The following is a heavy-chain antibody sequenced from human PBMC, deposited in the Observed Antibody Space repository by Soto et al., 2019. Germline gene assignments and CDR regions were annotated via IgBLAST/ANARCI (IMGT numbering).Heavy chain of an antibody. CDR3: ARDRGVAAKPRYMDV. V-gene: IGHV3-21*01. Sequence: EVQLVESGGGLVKPGGSLRLSCAASGFTFSSYSMNWVRQAPGKGLEWVSSISSSSSYIYYADSVKGRFTISRDNANNSLYLQMNSLRAEDTAVYYCARDRGVAAKPRYMDVWGKGTTVTVSS. D-gene: IGHD6-13*01. J-gene: IGHJ6*03. CDR2: ISSSSSYI. CDR1: GFTFSSYS.